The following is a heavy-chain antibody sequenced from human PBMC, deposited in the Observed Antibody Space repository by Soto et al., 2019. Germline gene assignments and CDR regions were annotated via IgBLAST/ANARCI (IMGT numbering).Heavy chain of an antibody. Sequence: SETLSLTCAVYGGSFSGYYWSWIRQPPGKGLEWIGEINHSGSTNYNPSLKSRVTISLDKSENQFSLKVTSLTAADTAVYYCASRDPGTSVDYWGQGTLVTVSS. CDR3: ASRDPGTSVDY. CDR1: GGSFSGYY. D-gene: IGHD1-7*01. CDR2: INHSGST. J-gene: IGHJ4*02. V-gene: IGHV4-34*01.